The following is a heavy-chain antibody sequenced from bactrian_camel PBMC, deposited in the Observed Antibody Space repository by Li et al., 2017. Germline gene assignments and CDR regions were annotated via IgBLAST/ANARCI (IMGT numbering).Heavy chain of an antibody. D-gene: IGHD2*01. CDR1: GFTFSARY. V-gene: IGHV3S23*01. CDR3: AADRGIWIGYNY. Sequence: VQLVESGGGSAQTGGSLRLSCAASGFTFSARYMTWFRQAPGKEREGVAAIDSDGIASYADSVKGHFTVSRDNANNTVNLMMNSLKSEDTALYYCAADRGIWIGYNYWGQGTQVTVS. CDR2: IDSDGIA. J-gene: IGHJ4*01.